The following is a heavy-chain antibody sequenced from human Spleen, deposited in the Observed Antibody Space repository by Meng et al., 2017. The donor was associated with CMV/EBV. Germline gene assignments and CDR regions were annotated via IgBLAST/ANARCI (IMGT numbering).Heavy chain of an antibody. Sequence: SETLSLTCTVSGGSISSGGYYWSWIRQHPGKGLEWIGYIYYSGSTYYNPSLKSRVTISVDTSKNQFSLKLSSVTAADMAVYYCARGSYGDYALFDYWGQGTLVTVSS. CDR3: ARGSYGDYALFDY. CDR1: GGSISSGGYY. J-gene: IGHJ4*02. CDR2: IYYSGST. V-gene: IGHV4-31*03. D-gene: IGHD4-17*01.